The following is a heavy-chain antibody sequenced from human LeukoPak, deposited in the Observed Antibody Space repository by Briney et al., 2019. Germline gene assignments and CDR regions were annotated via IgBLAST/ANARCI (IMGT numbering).Heavy chain of an antibody. Sequence: QTGGSLRLSCAASGFTFGSYAMGWVRQAPGKGLEWVSFISPSGDRTSNADSVEGRFTISRDNPRNTLYLQMNSLRDEDTAVYYCAIMHGYYDGSGYWVQWGQGTLVTVSS. V-gene: IGHV3-23*01. CDR1: GFTFGSYA. D-gene: IGHD3-22*01. CDR2: ISPSGDRT. CDR3: AIMHGYYDGSGYWVQ. J-gene: IGHJ4*02.